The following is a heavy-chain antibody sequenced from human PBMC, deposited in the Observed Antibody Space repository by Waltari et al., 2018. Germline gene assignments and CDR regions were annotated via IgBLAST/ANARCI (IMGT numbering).Heavy chain of an antibody. CDR2: LYYSGST. CDR1: GGSITTSPYY. V-gene: IGHV4-39*07. Sequence: QLQLQESGPGLVKPSETLSLTCSVSGGSITTSPYYWGWIRQPPGKGLEWIGSLYYSGSTYYKPSLKSRITISGDTSKNQFSLKLSSMTVADTAIYFCARHISFTPRFDQWGQGILVSVSS. CDR3: ARHISFTPRFDQ. D-gene: IGHD2-21*01. J-gene: IGHJ4*02.